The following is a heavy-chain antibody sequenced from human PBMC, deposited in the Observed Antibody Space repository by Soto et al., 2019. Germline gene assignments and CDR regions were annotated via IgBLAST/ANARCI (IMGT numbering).Heavy chain of an antibody. D-gene: IGHD3-3*01. V-gene: IGHV3-33*01. CDR3: ARVDYDFLSGPRPIDYGMDV. CDR2: IWYDGSNK. CDR1: GFTFSSYG. J-gene: IGHJ6*02. Sequence: PGGSLRLSCAASGFTFSSYGMHWVRQAPGKGLEWVAVIWYDGSNKYYADSVKGRFTISRDNSKNTLYLQMNSLRAEDTAVYYCARVDYDFLSGPRPIDYGMDVWGQGTTVTVS.